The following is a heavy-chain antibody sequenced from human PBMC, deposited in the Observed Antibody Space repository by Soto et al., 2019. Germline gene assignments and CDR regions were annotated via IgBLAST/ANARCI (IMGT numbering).Heavy chain of an antibody. D-gene: IGHD6-19*01. CDR2: INAGNGNT. J-gene: IGHJ4*02. CDR3: ARDPSSGWLPFDY. CDR1: GYTFTSYA. V-gene: IGHV1-3*01. Sequence: ASVKVSCKASGYTFTSYAMHWVRQAPGQRLEWMGWINAGNGNTKYSQKFQGRVTITRDTSASTAYMELNSLRSEDTAVYYCARDPSSGWLPFDYWGQGTLVTVSS.